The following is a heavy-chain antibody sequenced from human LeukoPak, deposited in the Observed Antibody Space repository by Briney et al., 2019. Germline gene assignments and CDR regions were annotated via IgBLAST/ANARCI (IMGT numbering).Heavy chain of an antibody. J-gene: IGHJ4*02. V-gene: IGHV4-34*01. D-gene: IGHD3-22*01. CDR2: INHSGST. Sequence: SETPSLTCAVYGGSFSGYYWSWIRQPPGKGLEWIGEINHSGSTNYNPSLKSRVTISVDTSKNQFSLKLSSVTAADTAVYYCARPNRGVTMIVRAPYYFDYWGQGTLATVSS. CDR3: ARPNRGVTMIVRAPYYFDY. CDR1: GGSFSGYY.